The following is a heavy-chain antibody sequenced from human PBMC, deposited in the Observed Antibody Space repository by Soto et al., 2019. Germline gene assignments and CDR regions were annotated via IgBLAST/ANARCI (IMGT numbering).Heavy chain of an antibody. D-gene: IGHD2-15*01. CDR1: GFTFSSYA. CDR2: ISGSGGST. Sequence: EVQLLESGGGLVQPGGSLRLSCAASGFTFSSYAMSWVRQAPGKGLEWVSAISGSGGSTYYADSVKGRFTISRDNSQNALYLQMNSLRAEDTAVYYCAKDKPSGGSPNWFDPWGQGTLVTVSS. J-gene: IGHJ5*02. V-gene: IGHV3-23*01. CDR3: AKDKPSGGSPNWFDP.